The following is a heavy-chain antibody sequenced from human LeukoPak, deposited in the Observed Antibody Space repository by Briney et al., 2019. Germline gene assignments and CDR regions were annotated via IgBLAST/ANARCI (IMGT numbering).Heavy chain of an antibody. CDR1: GFNFSRYP. V-gene: IGHV3-30*04. CDR2: LSYDASFQ. D-gene: IGHD3-22*01. J-gene: IGHJ6*03. Sequence: GGSLRLSCETSGFNFSRYPMHWVRQAPGKGLGWVALLSYDASFQYYEDSVKGRFTISRDVSKNTLYLQMNSLRPEDTAVYYCARYGHDSSGYYYYYMDVWGKGTTVTISS. CDR3: ARYGHDSSGYYYYYMDV.